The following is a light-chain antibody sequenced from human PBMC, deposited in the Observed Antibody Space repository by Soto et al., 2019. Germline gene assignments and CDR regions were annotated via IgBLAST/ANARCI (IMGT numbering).Light chain of an antibody. V-gene: IGKV1-33*01. Sequence: DIQMTQSPSSLFASVGDRVTITCQASQDITNYLNWYQHKPGKAPKLLIYDASNLETGVPSRFSGSGSGTDFTFTISSLQPEDIATYYCQQYDNRPLTFGGGTKVEIK. CDR2: DAS. CDR1: QDITNY. J-gene: IGKJ4*01. CDR3: QQYDNRPLT.